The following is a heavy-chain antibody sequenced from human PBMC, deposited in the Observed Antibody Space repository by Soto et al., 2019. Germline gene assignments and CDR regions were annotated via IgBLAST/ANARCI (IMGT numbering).Heavy chain of an antibody. CDR1: GFTFSSYA. CDR3: AKDLTSILASTWGFDP. J-gene: IGHJ5*02. V-gene: IGHV3-23*01. D-gene: IGHD3-3*01. Sequence: PGGSLRLSCAASGFTFSSYAMSWVRQAPGKGLEWVSAISGSGGSTYYADSVKGRFTISRDNSKNTLYLQMNSLRAEDTAVYYCAKDLTSILASTWGFDPWGQGTLVTVSS. CDR2: ISGSGGST.